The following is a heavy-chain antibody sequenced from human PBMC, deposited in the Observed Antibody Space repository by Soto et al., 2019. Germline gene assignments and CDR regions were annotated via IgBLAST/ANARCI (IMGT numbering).Heavy chain of an antibody. V-gene: IGHV5-10-1*01. Sequence: GESLKISCKGSGYSFTSYSITWVRQMPGKGLEWMGRIDPTDSYTSYSPSFQGHVTISADKSTNTAYLQWSSLKASDSAMYYCARPYSSSWDIDYWGQGTLVTVSS. CDR3: ARPYSSSWDIDY. CDR2: IDPTDSYT. J-gene: IGHJ4*02. D-gene: IGHD6-13*01. CDR1: GYSFTSYS.